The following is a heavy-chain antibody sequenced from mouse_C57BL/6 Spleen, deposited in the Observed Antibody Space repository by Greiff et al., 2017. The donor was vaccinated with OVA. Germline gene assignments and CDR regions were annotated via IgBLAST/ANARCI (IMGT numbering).Heavy chain of an antibody. Sequence: QVQLQQPGAELVRPGPSVKLSCKASGYTFTSYWMHWVKQRPGQGLEWIGVIDPSDSYTNYNQKFKGKATLTVDTSSSTAYMQLSSLTSEDSAVYYCARPYGYDGYWGQGTTLTVSS. J-gene: IGHJ2*01. V-gene: IGHV1-59*01. CDR2: IDPSDSYT. CDR3: ARPYGYDGY. CDR1: GYTFTSYW. D-gene: IGHD2-2*01.